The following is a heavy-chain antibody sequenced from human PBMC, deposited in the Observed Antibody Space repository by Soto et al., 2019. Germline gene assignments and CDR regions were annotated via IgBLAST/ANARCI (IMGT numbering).Heavy chain of an antibody. Sequence: PGGSLRLSCAASGFTFSSYSMNWVRQAPGKGLEWVSSISSSSSYIYYADSVKGRFTISRDNAKNSLYLQMNSLRAEDTAVYYCAKDIKDIVVVVAATRRSFGMDVWGQGTTVTVSS. D-gene: IGHD2-15*01. CDR2: ISSSSSYI. V-gene: IGHV3-21*04. J-gene: IGHJ6*02. CDR3: AKDIKDIVVVVAATRRSFGMDV. CDR1: GFTFSSYS.